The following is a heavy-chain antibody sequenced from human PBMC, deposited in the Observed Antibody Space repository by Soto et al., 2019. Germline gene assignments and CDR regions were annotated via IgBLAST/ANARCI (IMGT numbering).Heavy chain of an antibody. D-gene: IGHD3-3*01. CDR3: ARGNYDFWSGYYIPRYYFDY. CDR1: GDTFSIYA. CDR2: IIPIFGTA. Sequence: VKVSCKASGDTFSIYAISWVRQAPGQGLEWMGGIIPIFGTANYAQKFQGRVTITADESTSTAYMELSSLRSEDTAVYYCARGNYDFWSGYYIPRYYFDYWGQGTLVTVSS. V-gene: IGHV1-69*01. J-gene: IGHJ4*02.